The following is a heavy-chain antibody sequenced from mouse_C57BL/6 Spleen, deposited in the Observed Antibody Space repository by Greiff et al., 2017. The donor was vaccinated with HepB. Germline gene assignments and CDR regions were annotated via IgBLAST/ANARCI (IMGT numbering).Heavy chain of an antibody. Sequence: QVQLQQPGAELVRPGSSVKLSCKASGYTFTSYWMHWVKQRPIQGLEWIGNIDPSDSETHYNQKFKDKATLTVDKSSSTAYMQLSSLTSEDSAVYYCARGGTGRAWFAYWGQGTLVTVSA. D-gene: IGHD4-1*01. CDR1: GYTFTSYW. CDR2: IDPSDSET. J-gene: IGHJ3*01. CDR3: ARGGTGRAWFAY. V-gene: IGHV1-52*01.